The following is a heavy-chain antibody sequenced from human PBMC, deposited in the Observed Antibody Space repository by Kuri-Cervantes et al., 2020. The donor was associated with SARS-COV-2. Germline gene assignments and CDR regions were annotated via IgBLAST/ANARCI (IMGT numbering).Heavy chain of an antibody. CDR2: ISAYNGNT. CDR1: AYTLTSYG. Sequence: ASVKVSCKASAYTLTSYGISWVRQAPGQGLEWMGWISAYNGNTNYAQKLQGRVTMTTDTSTSTAYKELRSLRSDDTAVYYCARVSSSSSNYYHYGIDVWGQGTTVTVSS. V-gene: IGHV1-18*04. CDR3: ARVSSSSSNYYHYGIDV. J-gene: IGHJ6*02. D-gene: IGHD6-6*01.